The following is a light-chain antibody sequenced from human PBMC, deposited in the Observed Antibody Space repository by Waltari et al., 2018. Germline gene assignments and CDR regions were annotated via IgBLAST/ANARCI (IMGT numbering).Light chain of an antibody. CDR2: DVS. V-gene: IGLV2-14*03. CDR3: SSYTSSTTPV. CDR1: TSDVCGYNY. Sequence: QSALTQPASVSGSPGPSITISCTGTTSDVCGYNYVSWYQQHPGKAPKLIIYDVSNRPSGVSNRFSGSKSGNTASLTISGLQAEDESDYYCSSYTSSTTPVFGGGTKLTVL. J-gene: IGLJ3*02.